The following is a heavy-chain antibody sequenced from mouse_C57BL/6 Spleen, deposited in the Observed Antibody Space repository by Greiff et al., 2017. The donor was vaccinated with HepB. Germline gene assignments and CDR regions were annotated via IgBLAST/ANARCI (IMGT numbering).Heavy chain of an antibody. D-gene: IGHD2-2*01. Sequence: EVQVVESGAELVRPGASVKLSCTASGFNIKDDYMHWVKQRPEQGLEWIGWIDPENGDTEYASKFQGKATITADTSSNTAYLQLSSLTSEDTAVYYCTTGGYGAYWGQGTLVTVSA. V-gene: IGHV14-4*01. CDR1: GFNIKDDY. J-gene: IGHJ3*01. CDR3: TTGGYGAY. CDR2: IDPENGDT.